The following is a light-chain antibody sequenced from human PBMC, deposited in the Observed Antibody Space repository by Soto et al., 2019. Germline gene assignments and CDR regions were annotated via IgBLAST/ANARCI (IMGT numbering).Light chain of an antibody. CDR3: AAWDDSLNGFYV. V-gene: IGLV1-44*01. Sequence: QSVLTQPPSASGTLGQRVTISCSGSSSNIGSNTVNWYQLLPGTAPKLLIYSNNQRPSGVPDRFSGSKSGTSASLAISGLQSEDEADYYCAAWDDSLNGFYVFGTGTKVTVL. J-gene: IGLJ1*01. CDR1: SSNIGSNT. CDR2: SNN.